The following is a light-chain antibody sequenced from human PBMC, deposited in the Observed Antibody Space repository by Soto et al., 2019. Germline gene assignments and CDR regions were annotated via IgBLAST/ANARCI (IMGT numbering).Light chain of an antibody. CDR1: QSVRNNF. CDR3: QQYGTSRT. J-gene: IGKJ4*01. V-gene: IGKV3-20*01. CDR2: AAS. Sequence: IVLTQSPAALSLSPGEGATLSCWASQSVRNNFLAWYQQRPGQAPRLLIHAASIRATGTPDRFSGSASGTDFTLIISKLEPEDLAVYYCQQYGTSRTFAGGTKVEIK.